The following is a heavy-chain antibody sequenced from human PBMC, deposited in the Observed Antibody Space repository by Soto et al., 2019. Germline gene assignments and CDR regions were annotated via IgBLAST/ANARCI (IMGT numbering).Heavy chain of an antibody. D-gene: IGHD7-27*01. CDR3: ATGWGDY. V-gene: IGHV3-23*01. Sequence: EVQLLESGGGLVQPGGSLRLSCAASGFTFSSYTMSWVRQGPGKGLEWVSGISSSGGSTVYADSVKGRFIISRDNFKHKLYLKMNSLRAEDTAVYYCATGWGDYWGQGTPVTVSS. J-gene: IGHJ4*02. CDR2: ISSSGGST. CDR1: GFTFSSYT.